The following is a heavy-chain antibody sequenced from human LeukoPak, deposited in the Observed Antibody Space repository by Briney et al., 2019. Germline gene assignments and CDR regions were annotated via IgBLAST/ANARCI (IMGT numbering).Heavy chain of an antibody. CDR3: AKLKINYYYYMDV. D-gene: IGHD3-16*01. CDR2: IRSDGRNK. J-gene: IGHJ6*03. V-gene: IGHV3-30*02. CDR1: GFTFSSYGMQFSSYG. Sequence: GGSLRLSCAASGFTFSSYGMQFSSYGMHWVRQAPGQGLERVAFIRSDGRNKYYADSVKGRFTISRDNTKDMLYLQMNSLRAEDTAVYYCAKLKINYYYYMDVWGKGTTVILCS.